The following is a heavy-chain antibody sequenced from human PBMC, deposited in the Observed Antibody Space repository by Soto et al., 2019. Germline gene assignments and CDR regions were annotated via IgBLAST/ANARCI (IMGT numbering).Heavy chain of an antibody. Sequence: QVQLVESGGGVVQPGRSLRLSCAASGFTFRTYGMHWLRQAPGKGLEWVTLISSDGNNKYYTDSVKGRFTISWDNSKSALYLDMNSLRVEDTAVYYCAIEGPGCDCRNWGQGTLVTVSS. CDR1: GFTFRTYG. CDR2: ISSDGNNK. V-gene: IGHV3-30*03. CDR3: AIEGPGCDCRN. J-gene: IGHJ4*02. D-gene: IGHD2-21*02.